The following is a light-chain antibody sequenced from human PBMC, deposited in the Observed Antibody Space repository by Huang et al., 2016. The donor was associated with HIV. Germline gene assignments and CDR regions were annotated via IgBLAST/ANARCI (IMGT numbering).Light chain of an antibody. J-gene: IGKJ3*01. CDR1: QSVSNY. V-gene: IGKV3-11*01. CDR3: QQRSNS. Sequence: EIVLTQSPATLSLSPGERATLACRASQSVSNYLAWYQQNTGQAPRLLIYDASNRATRIPARFSGSGSGTAFTLTISSLEPEDFAVYYCQQRSNSFGPGTKVEIK. CDR2: DAS.